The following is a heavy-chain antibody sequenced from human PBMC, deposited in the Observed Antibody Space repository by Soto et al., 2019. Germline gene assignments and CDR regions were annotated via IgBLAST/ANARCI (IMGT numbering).Heavy chain of an antibody. CDR3: ARETLGYCTNGVCYDLPSVYYGMDV. Sequence: GASVKVSCKASGYTFTGYYMHWVRQAPGQGLEWMGWINPNSGGTNYAQKFQGWVTMTRDTSISTAYMELSRLRSDDTAVYYCARETLGYCTNGVCYDLPSVYYGMDVWGQGTTVTVSS. D-gene: IGHD2-8*01. J-gene: IGHJ6*02. CDR2: INPNSGGT. V-gene: IGHV1-2*04. CDR1: GYTFTGYY.